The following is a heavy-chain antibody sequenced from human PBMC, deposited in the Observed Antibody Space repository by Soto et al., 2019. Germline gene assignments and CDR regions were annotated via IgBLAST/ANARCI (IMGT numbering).Heavy chain of an antibody. CDR1: VYTFTGYY. CDR2: INPNSGGT. V-gene: IGHV1-2*04. Sequence: ASVKVSRKASVYTFTGYYMHWVRQTPGQGLEWMGWINPNSGGTNYAQKFQGWVTMTRDTSISTAYMELSRLRSDDTAVYYCARDDTDYSNYSFDYWGQGTLVTVSS. D-gene: IGHD4-4*01. J-gene: IGHJ4*02. CDR3: ARDDTDYSNYSFDY.